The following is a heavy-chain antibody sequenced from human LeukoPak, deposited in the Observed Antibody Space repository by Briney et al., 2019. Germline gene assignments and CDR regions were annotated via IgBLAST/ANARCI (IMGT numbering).Heavy chain of an antibody. CDR2: IYNDGGRT. CDR3: ARGSSGWYVDY. Sequence: GGSLRLSCAASGFTFSDHWMHWVRQAPGKGLGWLSRIYNDGGRTSYADSVKGRFTISRDNGKNTLFLQLNSLRAEDTAVYYCARGSSGWYVDYWGQGTLVTVSS. D-gene: IGHD6-19*01. V-gene: IGHV3-74*01. CDR1: GFTFSDHW. J-gene: IGHJ4*02.